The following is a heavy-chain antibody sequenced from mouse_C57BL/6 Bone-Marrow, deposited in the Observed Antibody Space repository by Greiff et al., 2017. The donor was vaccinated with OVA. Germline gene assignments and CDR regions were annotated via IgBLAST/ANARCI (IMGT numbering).Heavy chain of an antibody. CDR3: AKGENPYGSSEAFDY. CDR1: GYTFTDYY. J-gene: IGHJ2*01. CDR2: IFPGSGST. Sequence: QVQLQQSGPELVKPGASVKISCKASGYTFTDYYINWVKQRPGQGLEWIGWIFPGSGSTYYNEKFKGKATLTVDKSSSTAYMLLSSLTSEDSAVYFCAKGENPYGSSEAFDYWGQGTTLTVSS. V-gene: IGHV1-75*01. D-gene: IGHD1-1*01.